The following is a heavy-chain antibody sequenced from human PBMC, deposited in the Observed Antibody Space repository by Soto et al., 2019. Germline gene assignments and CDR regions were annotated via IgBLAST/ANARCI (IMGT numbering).Heavy chain of an antibody. J-gene: IGHJ6*02. D-gene: IGHD2-2*01. CDR2: AFHSGRA. CDR3: ARNGLVVYGLDV. CDR1: GGSISSNNW. Sequence: QVQLQESGPGLVKPSGTLSLTCAVSGGSISSNNWWHWVRQPPGKGLEWIGEAFHSGRANYNPSLRSRVTISVDKSKNQVSLKLSSVDAADTAVYYCARNGLVVYGLDVWGQGTTVAVSS. V-gene: IGHV4-4*02.